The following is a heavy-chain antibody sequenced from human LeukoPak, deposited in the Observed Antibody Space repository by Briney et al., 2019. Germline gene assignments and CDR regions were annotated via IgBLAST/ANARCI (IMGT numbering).Heavy chain of an antibody. Sequence: GGSVRLSCAASGFTFCSYAMSWLRQAPGKGLEGVIDISGSGGSTYDADSVKGRFTNSRDNSKNTRHLQMNSLGAEYTAVYYCAKDFDYWGQGTLVTVSS. CDR2: ISGSGGST. CDR1: GFTFCSYA. V-gene: IGHV3-23*01. CDR3: AKDFDY. J-gene: IGHJ4*02.